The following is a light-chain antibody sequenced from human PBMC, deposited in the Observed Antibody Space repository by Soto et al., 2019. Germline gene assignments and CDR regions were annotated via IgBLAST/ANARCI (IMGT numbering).Light chain of an antibody. CDR1: QSVTTY. CDR3: QQTYSMPPLT. J-gene: IGKJ4*01. V-gene: IGKV1-39*01. Sequence: DIQMTQSPSSLSASVGDRVTITCRSSQSVTTYLNWYQQKPGKAPKLLIYVASTLQSGVPSRFSGRGSGTEFTLTISSLQPEDVATYFCQQTYSMPPLTFGGGTKVEIK. CDR2: VAS.